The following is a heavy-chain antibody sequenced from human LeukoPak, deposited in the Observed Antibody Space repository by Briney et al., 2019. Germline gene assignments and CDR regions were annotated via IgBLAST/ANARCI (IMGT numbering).Heavy chain of an antibody. J-gene: IGHJ3*02. D-gene: IGHD6-19*01. CDR3: ARDLGDSGWYYAFDI. Sequence: GGSLRLSCAASGFTFSSYWMSWVRQAPGKGLEWVANIKQDGSEKYYVDSVKGRFTISRDNAKNSLYLQTNSLRAEDTAVYYCARDLGDSGWYYAFDIWGQGTMVTVSS. CDR1: GFTFSSYW. CDR2: IKQDGSEK. V-gene: IGHV3-7*01.